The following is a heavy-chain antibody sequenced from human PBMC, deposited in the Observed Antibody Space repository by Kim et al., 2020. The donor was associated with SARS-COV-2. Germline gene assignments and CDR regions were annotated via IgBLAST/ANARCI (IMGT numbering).Heavy chain of an antibody. Sequence: SETLSLTCTVSGGSISSSSYYWGWIRQPPGKGLEWIGSIYYSGSTYYNPSLKSRVTISVDTSKNQFSLKLSSVTAADTAVYYCARHPPPGDYGPLGYWGQGTLVTVSS. CDR3: ARHPPPGDYGPLGY. CDR1: GGSISSSSYY. V-gene: IGHV4-39*01. CDR2: IYYSGST. J-gene: IGHJ4*02. D-gene: IGHD4-17*01.